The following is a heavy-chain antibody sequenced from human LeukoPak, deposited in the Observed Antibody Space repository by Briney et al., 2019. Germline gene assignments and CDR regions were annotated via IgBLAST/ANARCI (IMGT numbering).Heavy chain of an antibody. D-gene: IGHD2-2*01. Sequence: PSETLSLTCTVSGDSISRSSNYWGWIRQPPGKGLEWIGSIYYSGSTYYNPSLKSRVTISVDTSKNQFSLKLSSVTAADTAVYYCARVYGTSCYDYWGQGTLVTVSS. CDR3: ARVYGTSCYDY. J-gene: IGHJ4*02. CDR1: GDSISRSSNY. V-gene: IGHV4-39*01. CDR2: IYYSGST.